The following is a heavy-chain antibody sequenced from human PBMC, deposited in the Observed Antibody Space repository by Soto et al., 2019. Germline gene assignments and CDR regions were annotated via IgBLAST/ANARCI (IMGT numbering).Heavy chain of an antibody. V-gene: IGHV3-23*01. D-gene: IGHD2-15*01. CDR2: ISGSGGST. Sequence: GGSLRLSCAASGFTFSSYAMSWVRQAPGKGMEWVSAISGSGGSTYYADSVKGRFTISRDNSKNTLYLQMNSLRAEDTAVYYCAKDLYCSGGTSHVDTWGQETLLTISS. CDR1: GFTFSSYA. CDR3: AKDLYCSGGTSHVDT. J-gene: IGHJ4*02.